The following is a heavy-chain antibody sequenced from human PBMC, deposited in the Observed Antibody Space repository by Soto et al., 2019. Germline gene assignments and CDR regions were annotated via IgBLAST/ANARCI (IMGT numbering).Heavy chain of an antibody. D-gene: IGHD2-15*01. V-gene: IGHV3-33*01. CDR3: ARESDKPLSWFDP. CDR2: IWYDGTNK. CDR1: GFIFSDYG. J-gene: IGHJ5*02. Sequence: QVQLVESGGGVVQPGRSLRLSCAASGFIFSDYGMHWVRQAPGKGLEWVAVIWYDGTNKYYQDSVKGRFTISRDNSKNTLYLQMNSLRAEDTAVYYCARESDKPLSWFDPWGQGTLVTVAS.